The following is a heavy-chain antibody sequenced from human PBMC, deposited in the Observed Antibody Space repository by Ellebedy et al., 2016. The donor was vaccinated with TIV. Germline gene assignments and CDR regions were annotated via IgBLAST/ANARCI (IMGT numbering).Heavy chain of an antibody. V-gene: IGHV4-34*01. CDR3: ATRGGYSSGWHLDY. D-gene: IGHD6-19*01. Sequence: SETLSLXCAVYGGSFSGYYWSWIRQPPGKGLEWIGEINHSGSTNYNPSLKSRVTISVDKSKNQFSLKLSSVTAADTAVYYCATRGGYSSGWHLDYWGQGTLVTVSS. CDR1: GGSFSGYY. CDR2: INHSGST. J-gene: IGHJ4*02.